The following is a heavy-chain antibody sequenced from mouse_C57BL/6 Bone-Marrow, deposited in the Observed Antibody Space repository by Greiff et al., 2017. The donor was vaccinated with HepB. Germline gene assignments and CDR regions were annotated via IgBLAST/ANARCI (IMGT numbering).Heavy chain of an antibody. V-gene: IGHV1-81*01. D-gene: IGHD1-1*01. CDR1: GYTFTSYG. J-gene: IGHJ2*01. CDR3: ARRAYGKGY. CDR2: IYPRSGNT. Sequence: QVQLKESGAELARPGASVKLSCKASGYTFTSYGISWVKQRTGQGLEWIGEIYPRSGNTYYNEKFKGKATLTADKSSSTAYMELRSLTSEDSAVYFCARRAYGKGYWGQGTTLTVSS.